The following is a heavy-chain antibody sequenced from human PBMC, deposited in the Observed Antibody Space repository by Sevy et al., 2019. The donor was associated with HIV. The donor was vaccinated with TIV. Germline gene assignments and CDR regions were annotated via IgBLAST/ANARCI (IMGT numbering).Heavy chain of an antibody. CDR2: IYYSGST. CDR3: ARGGGYDFWSGYYTGFDH. D-gene: IGHD3-3*01. J-gene: IGHJ4*02. CDR1: GGSISSGGYY. Sequence: TLSLTCTVSGGSISSGGYYWSWIRQHPEKGLEWIGNIYYSGSTYYNPSLKSRVTISVDTSKNQFSLKLSSVTAADTVVYYCARGGGYDFWSGYYTGFDHWGQGTLVTVSS. V-gene: IGHV4-31*03.